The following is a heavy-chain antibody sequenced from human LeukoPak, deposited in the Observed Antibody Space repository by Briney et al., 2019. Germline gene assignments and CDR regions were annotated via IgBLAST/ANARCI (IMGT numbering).Heavy chain of an antibody. CDR3: ARDFGSGWHYFHS. D-gene: IGHD6-19*01. V-gene: IGHV3-43D*04. CDR1: GFSFYDYA. CDR2: INWDGSST. J-gene: IGHJ4*02. Sequence: GGSLRLSCAASGFSFYDYAMHWIRQAPGKGLEWVSLINWDGSSTSYTDSVKGRFTISRDNSKDSLYLQMNNLRTEDTALYYCARDFGSGWHYFHSWGQGTRVIVSS.